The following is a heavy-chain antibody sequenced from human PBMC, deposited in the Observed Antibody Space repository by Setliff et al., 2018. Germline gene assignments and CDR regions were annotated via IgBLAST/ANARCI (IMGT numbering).Heavy chain of an antibody. Sequence: PGESLKLSCKGSGYSFTSYWISWVRQMPGKGLEWMGRIDPSDSYTNYSPSFQGHVTISGDKSISTAYLQWSSLKASDTAMYYCARIRRDIVVVVGATPDYYDYMDVWGKGTTVTVS. J-gene: IGHJ6*03. CDR3: ARIRRDIVVVVGATPDYYDYMDV. V-gene: IGHV5-10-1*01. D-gene: IGHD2-15*01. CDR2: IDPSDSYT. CDR1: GYSFTSYW.